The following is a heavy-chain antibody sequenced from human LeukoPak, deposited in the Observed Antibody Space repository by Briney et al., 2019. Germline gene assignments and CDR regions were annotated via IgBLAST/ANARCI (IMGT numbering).Heavy chain of an antibody. V-gene: IGHV4-34*01. CDR3: ARFYYDSRGYWYYFDY. CDR1: GGSFSGYY. CDR2: INHSGST. D-gene: IGHD3-22*01. J-gene: IGHJ4*02. Sequence: PSETLSLTCAVYGGSFSGYYWSWIRQPPGKGLEWIGEINHSGSTNYNPSLKSRVTISVDTSKNQFSLKLSSVTAADTAVYYCARFYYDSRGYWYYFDYWGQGTLVTVSS.